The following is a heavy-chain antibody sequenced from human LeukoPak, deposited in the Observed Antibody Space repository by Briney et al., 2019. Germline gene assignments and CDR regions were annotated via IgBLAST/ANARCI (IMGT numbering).Heavy chain of an antibody. J-gene: IGHJ4*02. CDR1: GASISSGSNY. D-gene: IGHD6-13*01. V-gene: IGHV4-61*02. CDR3: ARLGQLAFDY. CDR2: IYTTGTT. Sequence: SETLSLTCAVTGASISSGSNYWSWIRQPAGKGLEWIGRIYTTGTTNYNPSLKSRVTMSVDASKNQFSLKLSSVTAADTAVYYCARLGQLAFDYWGQGTLLTVSS.